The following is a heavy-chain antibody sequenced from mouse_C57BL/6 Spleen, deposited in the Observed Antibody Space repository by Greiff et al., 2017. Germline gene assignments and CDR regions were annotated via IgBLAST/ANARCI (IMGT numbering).Heavy chain of an antibody. CDR2: INPNNGGT. J-gene: IGHJ2*01. D-gene: IGHD1-1*01. V-gene: IGHV1-26*01. CDR1: GYTFTDYY. CDR3: ARGPYGSSFDY. Sequence: VQLKQSGPELVKPGASVKISCKASGYTFTDYYMNWVKQSHGKSLEWIGDINPNNGGTSYNQKLKGKATLTVDKSSSTAYMELRSLTSEDSAVYYCARGPYGSSFDYWGQGTTLTVSS.